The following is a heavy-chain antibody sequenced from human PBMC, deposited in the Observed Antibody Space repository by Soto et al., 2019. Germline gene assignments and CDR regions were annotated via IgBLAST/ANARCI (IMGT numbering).Heavy chain of an antibody. V-gene: IGHV4-59*01. CDR2: IYYSGST. CDR3: AGTVVAYSQWLGVRVRRFQH. Sequence: SETLSLTCTVSGGSISSYYWSWIRQPPGKGLEWIGYIYYSGSTNYNPSLKSRVTISVDTSKNQFSLKLSSVTAADTAVYYCAGTVVAYSQWLGVRVRRFQHWGQGTLVTVSS. CDR1: GGSISSYY. D-gene: IGHD6-19*01. J-gene: IGHJ1*01.